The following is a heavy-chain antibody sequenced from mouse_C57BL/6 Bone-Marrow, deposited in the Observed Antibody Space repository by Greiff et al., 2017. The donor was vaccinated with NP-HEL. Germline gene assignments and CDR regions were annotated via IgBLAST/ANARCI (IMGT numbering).Heavy chain of an antibody. CDR2: IYPRSGNT. V-gene: IGHV1-81*01. Sequence: QVQLQQSGAELARPGASVKLSCKASGYTFTSYGISWVKQRTGQGLEWIGEIYPRSGNTYYNEKFKGKATLTADKSSSTAYMELRSLTSEDSAVYFCARRELLITTVVADYWGQGTTLTVSS. J-gene: IGHJ2*01. D-gene: IGHD1-1*01. CDR1: GYTFTSYG. CDR3: ARRELLITTVVADY.